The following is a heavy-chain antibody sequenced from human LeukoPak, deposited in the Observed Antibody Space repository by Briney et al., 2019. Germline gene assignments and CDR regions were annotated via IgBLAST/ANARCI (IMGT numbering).Heavy chain of an antibody. V-gene: IGHV3-21*01. CDR3: ARGNLFSGWYDIYYFDY. Sequence: GGSLRLSCAASGFTFSSYSMNWVRQAPGKGLEWVSSINSSSGYIYYADSVKGRFTISRDNAKNSLYLQMNSLRAEDTAVYYCARGNLFSGWYDIYYFDYWGQGTLVTVSS. CDR2: INSSSGYI. D-gene: IGHD6-19*01. CDR1: GFTFSSYS. J-gene: IGHJ4*02.